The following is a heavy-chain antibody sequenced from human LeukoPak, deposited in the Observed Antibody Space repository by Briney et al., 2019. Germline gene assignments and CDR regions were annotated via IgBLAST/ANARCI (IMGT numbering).Heavy chain of an antibody. D-gene: IGHD2-2*01. CDR2: TYYRSKWYN. J-gene: IGHJ5*02. CDR1: GDSVSSNSAA. Sequence: SQTLSLTCAISGDSVSSNSAAWNWIRQSPSRGLEWLGRTYYRSKWYNDYAVSVKSRITINPDTSKNQFSLQLNSVTPEDTAVYYCARGGGYCSSTSCYNWFDPWGQGTLVTVSS. V-gene: IGHV6-1*01. CDR3: ARGGGYCSSTSCYNWFDP.